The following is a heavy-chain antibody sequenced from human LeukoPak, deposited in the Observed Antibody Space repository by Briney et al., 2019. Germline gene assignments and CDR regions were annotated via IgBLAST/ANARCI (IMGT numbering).Heavy chain of an antibody. CDR1: GFAFSTYV. CDR3: AKDLSRGGYGMDV. D-gene: IGHD3-10*01. CDR2: ISYDGSNK. V-gene: IGHV3-30*18. J-gene: IGHJ6*02. Sequence: GGSLRLSCAVSGFAFSTYVMRWVRQAPGKGLEWVAVISYDGSNKYYADSVKGRFTISRDNSKNTLYLQMNSLRAEDTAVYYCAKDLSRGGYGMDVWGQGTTVTVSS.